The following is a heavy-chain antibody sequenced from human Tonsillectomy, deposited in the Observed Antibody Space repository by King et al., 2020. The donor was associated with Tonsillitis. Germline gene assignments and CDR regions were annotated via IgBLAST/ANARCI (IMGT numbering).Heavy chain of an antibody. V-gene: IGHV4-34*01. CDR1: GGSFSGYY. CDR3: ARDPLYCSGGSCYWLGRSKRGAFDI. D-gene: IGHD2-15*01. Sequence: VQLQQWGAGLLKPSETLSLTCAVYGGSFSGYYWSWIRQPPGKGLEWIGEINHSGSTNYNPSLKSRVTVSVDTSKNQFSLKLSSVTAADTAVYYCARDPLYCSGGSCYWLGRSKRGAFDIWGQGTMVTVSS. CDR2: INHSGST. J-gene: IGHJ3*02.